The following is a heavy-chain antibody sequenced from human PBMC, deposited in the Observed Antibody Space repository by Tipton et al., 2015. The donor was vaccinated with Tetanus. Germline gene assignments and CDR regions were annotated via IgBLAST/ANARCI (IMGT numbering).Heavy chain of an antibody. Sequence: TLSLTCTVSGGSINNYYWSWIRQPPGKGLEWIGYISYSGSTNSNPSLKSRVTISVDASKNQFSLELTSVTAADTAVYYCARHAGAGATIWGTDYLGQGTLVTVSS. J-gene: IGHJ4*02. CDR3: ARHAGAGATIWGTDY. CDR2: ISYSGST. V-gene: IGHV4-59*08. D-gene: IGHD3-9*01. CDR1: GGSINNYY.